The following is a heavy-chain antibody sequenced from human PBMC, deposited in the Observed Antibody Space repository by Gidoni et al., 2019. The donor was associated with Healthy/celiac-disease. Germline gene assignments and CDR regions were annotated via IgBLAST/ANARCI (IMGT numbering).Heavy chain of an antibody. CDR1: GGSISSGDYY. CDR3: ARVSRGDYVPITSDY. V-gene: IGHV4-30-4*01. D-gene: IGHD4-17*01. J-gene: IGHJ4*02. Sequence: QVQLQESGPGLVKPSQTLSLTCTVSGGSISSGDYYWSWIRQPPGKGLEWIGYIYYSGSTYYNPSLKSRVTISVDTSKNQFSLKLSSVTAADTAVYYCARVSRGDYVPITSDYWGQGTLVTVSS. CDR2: IYYSGST.